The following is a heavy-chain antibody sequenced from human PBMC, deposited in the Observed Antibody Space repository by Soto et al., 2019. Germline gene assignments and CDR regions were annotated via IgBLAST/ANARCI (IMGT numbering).Heavy chain of an antibody. CDR3: ARDQIVATMDDYYYYGMDV. D-gene: IGHD5-12*01. V-gene: IGHV4-59*01. CDR1: GGSISGYY. CDR2: IYYSGST. Sequence: PLETLSLTCTVSGGSISGYYWSWIRQPPGKGLEWIGYIYYSGSTNYNPSLKSRVTISVDTSKNQFSLKLSSVTAADTAVYYCARDQIVATMDDYYYYGMDVWGQGTTVTVSS. J-gene: IGHJ6*02.